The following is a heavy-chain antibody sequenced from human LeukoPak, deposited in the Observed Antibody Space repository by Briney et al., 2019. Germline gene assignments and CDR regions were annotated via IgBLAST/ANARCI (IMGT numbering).Heavy chain of an antibody. J-gene: IGHJ5*02. CDR3: AKDGVVAALGDNWFDP. CDR2: ISWEGGST. CDR1: GFTFDDYA. Sequence: GGSLRLSCAASGFTFDDYAMHWVRQAPGKGLEWVSLISWEGGSTYYADSVKGRFTISRDNSKNSLYLQMNSLRPEDTALYYCAKDGVVAALGDNWFDPWGQGTLVTVS. V-gene: IGHV3-43D*03. D-gene: IGHD2-15*01.